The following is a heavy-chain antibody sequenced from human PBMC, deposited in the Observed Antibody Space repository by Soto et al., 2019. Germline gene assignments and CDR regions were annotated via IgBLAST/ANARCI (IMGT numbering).Heavy chain of an antibody. J-gene: IGHJ4*02. CDR3: ATKAYCSGGSCYSGPDY. D-gene: IGHD2-15*01. V-gene: IGHV4-34*01. CDR1: GGCLGGYY. Sequence: EALTLSCAVYGGCLGGYYWIWIRQPPGKGLEWIGEINHSGSTNYNPSLKSRVTISVDTSKNQFSLKLSSVTAADTAVYYCATKAYCSGGSCYSGPDYWGQGTLVTVSS. CDR2: INHSGST.